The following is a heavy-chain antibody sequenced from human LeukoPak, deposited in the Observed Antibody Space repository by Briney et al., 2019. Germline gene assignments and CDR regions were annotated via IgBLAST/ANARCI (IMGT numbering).Heavy chain of an antibody. CDR3: ARFEGYCSSTSCYAVDY. D-gene: IGHD2-2*01. CDR2: IYYSGST. Sequence: SQTLSLTCTVSGGSISSGSYYWGWIRQPPGKGLEWIGSIYYSGSTYYNPSLKSRVTISVDTSKNQFSLKLSSVTAADTAVYYCARFEGYCSSTSCYAVDYWGQGTLVTVSS. V-gene: IGHV4-39*01. J-gene: IGHJ4*02. CDR1: GGSISSGSYY.